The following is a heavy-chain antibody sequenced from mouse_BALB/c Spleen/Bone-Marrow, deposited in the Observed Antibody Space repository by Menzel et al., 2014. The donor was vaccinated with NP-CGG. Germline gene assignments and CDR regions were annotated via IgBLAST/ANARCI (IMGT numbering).Heavy chain of an antibody. CDR3: ARHFYGTSYFDY. CDR2: FYPGNGNI. Sequence: VQLQQSGAELVKPGASVKLSCKASGYTFTDYIIHWVKQRSGQGLEWIGWFYPGNGNIKFSEKFNDKATLTADKSSSTVDMEVSRLTSEDSAVYFCARHFYGTSYFDYWGQGTTLTVSS. CDR1: GYTFTDYI. J-gene: IGHJ2*01. D-gene: IGHD1-1*01. V-gene: IGHV1-62-2*01.